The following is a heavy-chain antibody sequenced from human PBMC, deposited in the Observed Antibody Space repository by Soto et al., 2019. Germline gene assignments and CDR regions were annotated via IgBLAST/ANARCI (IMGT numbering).Heavy chain of an antibody. CDR1: GFTFSDYA. V-gene: IGHV3-30-3*01. J-gene: IGHJ6*02. D-gene: IGHD1-26*01. CDR2: ISYDGSNE. Sequence: GGSLRLSCAASGFTFSDYAMHWVRQAPGKGLEWVALISYDGSNEYYADSVKGRFTISRDNSKDTLYLQVSSLKAEDTAVYYCAREHLSTTPTFYGMDVWGQGTKVTVSS. CDR3: AREHLSTTPTFYGMDV.